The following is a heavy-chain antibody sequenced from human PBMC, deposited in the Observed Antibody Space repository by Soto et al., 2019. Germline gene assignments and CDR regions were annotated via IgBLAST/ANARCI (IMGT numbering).Heavy chain of an antibody. D-gene: IGHD4-17*01. J-gene: IGHJ4*02. CDR3: ATSSRGDDFDY. V-gene: IGHV4-34*01. CDR1: GGSFSGYY. Sequence: SETLSLTCAVYGGSFSGYYWSLIRQPPGKGLEWIGEINDSGSTNYNPSLKSRVAISVDKSKSQFSLNLSSVTAADTAIYYCATSSRGDDFDYWGPGTLVTVSS. CDR2: INDSGST.